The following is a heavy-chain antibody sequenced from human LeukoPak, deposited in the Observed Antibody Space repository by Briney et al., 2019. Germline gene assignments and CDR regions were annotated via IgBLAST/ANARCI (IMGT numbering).Heavy chain of an antibody. J-gene: IGHJ4*02. CDR3: LRRKAWELLWKRFYYFDY. V-gene: IGHV3-7*01. D-gene: IGHD1-26*01. CDR1: GFTLSSYW. CDR2: IKQDGSEK. Sequence: GGSLRLSCAASGFTLSSYWMIWVRQAPGKGREGVANIKQDGSEKYYVDSAKGGFPISRDNAKNPLYLQMNSVRADDDAVLFCLRRKAWELLWKRFYYFDYWGQGTLVTVS.